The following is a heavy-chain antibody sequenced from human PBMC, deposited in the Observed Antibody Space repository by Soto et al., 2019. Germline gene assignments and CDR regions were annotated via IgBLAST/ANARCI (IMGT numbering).Heavy chain of an antibody. D-gene: IGHD3-10*01. CDR3: VRAPAPGTYYYGMDV. CDR2: IYYTGST. Sequence: PSETLSLTCTVSGGSISSYYWTWIRQSPAKELEWIGYIYYTGSTKYNPSLESRVTISIDTSKNQFSLNLRSVTAADTAVYYCVRAPAPGTYYYGMDVWGQGTTVTSP. J-gene: IGHJ6*02. CDR1: GGSISSYY. V-gene: IGHV4-59*01.